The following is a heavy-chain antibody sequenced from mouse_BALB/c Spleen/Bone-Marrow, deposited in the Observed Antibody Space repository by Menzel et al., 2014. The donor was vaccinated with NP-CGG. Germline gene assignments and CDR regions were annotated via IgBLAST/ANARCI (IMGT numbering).Heavy chain of an antibody. Sequence: EVKLMESGGGLVQPGGSRKLSCAASGFTFSSFGMHWVRQAPERGLEWVAYISSGTSTIYYADTVKGRFTISRDNPKNTLFLQMTSLRSEDTAMYYCARDDGYYIRNAMDYWGQGTSVTVSS. CDR2: ISSGTSTI. D-gene: IGHD2-3*01. CDR3: ARDDGYYIRNAMDY. J-gene: IGHJ4*01. V-gene: IGHV5-17*02. CDR1: GFTFSSFG.